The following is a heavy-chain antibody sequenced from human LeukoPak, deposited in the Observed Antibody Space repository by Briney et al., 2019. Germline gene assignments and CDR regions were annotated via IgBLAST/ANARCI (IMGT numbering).Heavy chain of an antibody. D-gene: IGHD6-19*01. J-gene: IGHJ4*02. CDR3: ARDDRRIAVAGTLFDY. Sequence: PGWSLRLSCAASGFTFSSYGMHWVRQAPGKGLEWVAVIWYDGSNKYYADSVKGLFTISRDNSKNTLYLQMNSLRAEDTAVYYCARDDRRIAVAGTLFDYWGQGTLVTVSS. CDR2: IWYDGSNK. V-gene: IGHV3-33*01. CDR1: GFTFSSYG.